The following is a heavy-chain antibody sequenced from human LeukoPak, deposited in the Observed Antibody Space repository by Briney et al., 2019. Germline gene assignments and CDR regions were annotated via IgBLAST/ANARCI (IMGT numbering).Heavy chain of an antibody. CDR2: IDNRGST. J-gene: IGHJ4*02. CDR1: GGSIGSYF. D-gene: IGHD1-26*01. V-gene: IGHV4-59*08. CDR3: ARGGSYTPY. Sequence: KPSETLSLTCTVSGGSIGSYFWSWIRQPPGKGLEWIGYIDNRGSTNYNPSLKSRVTISVDTSKNQFSLKLNSVTAADTAVYYCARGGSYTPYWGQGTLVTVSS.